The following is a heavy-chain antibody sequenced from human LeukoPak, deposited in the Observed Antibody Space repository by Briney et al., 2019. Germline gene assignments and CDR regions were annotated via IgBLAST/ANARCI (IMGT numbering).Heavy chain of an antibody. CDR2: ISAYNGNT. J-gene: IGHJ4*02. CDR3: ARDGVVVTAVPFTRFDY. D-gene: IGHD2-21*02. Sequence: GASVKVSCKASGYTFTSYGISWVRQAPGQGLEWMGWISAYNGNTKYAQKLQGRVTMTTDTSTSTAYMELRSLRSDDTAVYYCARDGVVVTAVPFTRFDYWGQGTQVTVSS. V-gene: IGHV1-18*04. CDR1: GYTFTSYG.